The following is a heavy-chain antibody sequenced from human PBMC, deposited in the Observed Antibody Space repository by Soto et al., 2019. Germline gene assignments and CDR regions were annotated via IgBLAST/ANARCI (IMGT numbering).Heavy chain of an antibody. CDR3: AGERVGDFDY. CDR2: MNPNSGNT. V-gene: IGHV1-8*01. J-gene: IGHJ4*02. Sequence: QVQLVQSGAEVKKPGASVKVSCKASGYTFTSYDINWVRQATGQGLEWMGWMNPNSGNTGYAQMLEGGITMTRTTSISSAYMELTGIRSDDTAVYYCAGERVGDFDYWGQGTLVTVSS. D-gene: IGHD1-26*01. CDR1: GYTFTSYD.